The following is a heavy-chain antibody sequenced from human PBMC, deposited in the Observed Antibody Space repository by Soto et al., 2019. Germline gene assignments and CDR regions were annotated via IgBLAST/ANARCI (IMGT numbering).Heavy chain of an antibody. V-gene: IGHV5-51*01. D-gene: IGHD3-10*01. J-gene: IGHJ6*03. CDR3: ARRMGEWFGDDYYYYMDV. CDR1: GYSFTSYW. Sequence: GESLKISCKGSGYSFTSYWIGWVRQMPGKGLEWMGIIYPGDSDTRYSPSFQGQVTISADKSISTAYLQWSSLKASDTAMYYCARRMGEWFGDDYYYYMDVWGKGTTVTVSS. CDR2: IYPGDSDT.